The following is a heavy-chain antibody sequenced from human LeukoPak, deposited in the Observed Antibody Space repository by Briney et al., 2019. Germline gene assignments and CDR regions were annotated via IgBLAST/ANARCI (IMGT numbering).Heavy chain of an antibody. V-gene: IGHV3-23*01. CDR2: ISGSGGST. Sequence: GGSLRLSCAASGFTFSSYAMSWVRQAPGKGLEWVSAISGSGGSTYYADSVKGRFTISRDNSKNTLYLQMNSLRAEDTAVYYCAKDNYDILTGYYMREIYYCMDVWGKGTTVTVSS. CDR1: GFTFSSYA. D-gene: IGHD3-9*01. J-gene: IGHJ6*03. CDR3: AKDNYDILTGYYMREIYYCMDV.